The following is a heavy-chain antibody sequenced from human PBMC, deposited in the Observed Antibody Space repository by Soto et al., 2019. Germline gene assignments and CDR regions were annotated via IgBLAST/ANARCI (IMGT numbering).Heavy chain of an antibody. V-gene: IGHV3-9*02. Sequence: EGQLVESGGGLVQPGRSLRLSCAASGFTSNDYAMHWFRQVPGKGLEWVAGIDYNSKREGYGDSGKGRFTIFRDNAKNSLYLQMNSLRPEDTALYYYIKDIEAGGADYWGRGTLVSVS. CDR1: GFTSNDYA. J-gene: IGHJ4*02. CDR3: IKDIEAGGADY. CDR2: IDYNSKRE.